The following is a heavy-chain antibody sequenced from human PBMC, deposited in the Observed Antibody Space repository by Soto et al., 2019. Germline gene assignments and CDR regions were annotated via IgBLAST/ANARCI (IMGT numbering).Heavy chain of an antibody. Sequence: EEQLVESGGGLVQPGGSLRLSCEASGFPFSIYTMNWVRQAPGKGLEWVSYINSGSLTKYYADSVKGRFTISRDDAKKSLFLQMSSLRDEDTAVYYCARDVIVLSRTGMDVWGQGTTVTVSS. CDR3: ARDVIVLSRTGMDV. V-gene: IGHV3-48*02. D-gene: IGHD2-2*01. J-gene: IGHJ6*02. CDR1: GFPFSIYT. CDR2: INSGSLTK.